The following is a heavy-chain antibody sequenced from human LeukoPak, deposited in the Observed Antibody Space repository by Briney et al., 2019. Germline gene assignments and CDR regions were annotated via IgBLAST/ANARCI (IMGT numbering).Heavy chain of an antibody. CDR1: SYTFTSYD. V-gene: IGHV1-8*03. CDR2: MNPNSGNT. CDR3: ARPHARGQDAFDI. J-gene: IGHJ3*02. Sequence: ASVKVSCRACSYTFTSYDINWVRQATGQGLEWMGWMNPNSGNTGYAQKFQGRVTITRNTSISTAYMELSSLRSEDTAVYYCARPHARGQDAFDIWGQGTMVTVFS.